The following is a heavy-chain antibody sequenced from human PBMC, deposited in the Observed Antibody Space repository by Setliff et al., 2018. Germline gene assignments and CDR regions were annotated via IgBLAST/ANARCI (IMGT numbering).Heavy chain of an antibody. CDR2: MNPNSGNT. V-gene: IGHV1-8*02. J-gene: IGHJ6*02. CDR3: ARGCYSSSWYGDYYYYYGMDV. D-gene: IGHD6-13*01. CDR1: GYTFTSYD. Sequence: ASVKVSCKASGYTFTSYDINWVRQATGQGLEWMGWMNPNSGNTGYAQKFQGRVTMTRNTSISTAYMELSSLRSEDTAVYYCARGCYSSSWYGDYYYYYGMDVWGQGTTVTVSS.